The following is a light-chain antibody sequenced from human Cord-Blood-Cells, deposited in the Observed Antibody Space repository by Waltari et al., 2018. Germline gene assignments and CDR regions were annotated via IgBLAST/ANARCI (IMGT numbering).Light chain of an antibody. CDR1: QSVSSY. J-gene: IGKJ5*01. CDR2: DAS. CDR3: QQRSNWPPWIT. Sequence: EIVLTQSPATLSLYPGERATLSCRASQSVSSYLAWYQQKPGQAPRLLIYDASNRATGIPARFSGSGSGTDFTLTISSLEPEDFAVYYCQQRSNWPPWITFGQGTRLEIK. V-gene: IGKV3-11*01.